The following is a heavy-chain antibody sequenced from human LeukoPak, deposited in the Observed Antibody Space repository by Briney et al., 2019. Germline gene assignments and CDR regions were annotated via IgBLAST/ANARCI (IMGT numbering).Heavy chain of an antibody. CDR1: SFTFSDYY. CDR3: ARGQNTGYSSSWSTIDY. D-gene: IGHD6-13*01. CDR2: ISSSSSYT. Sequence: PGGSLRLSSAASSFTFSDYYISWIRQAPGKWLESVSYISSSSSYTNYADSVKGRFTICRDNAKNSLYMQMNSLRAEDTAVYYCARGQNTGYSSSWSTIDYWGEGTLVTVSS. V-gene: IGHV3-11*05. J-gene: IGHJ4*02.